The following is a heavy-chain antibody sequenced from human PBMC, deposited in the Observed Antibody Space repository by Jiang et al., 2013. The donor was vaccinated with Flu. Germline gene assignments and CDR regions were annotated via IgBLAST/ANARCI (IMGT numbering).Heavy chain of an antibody. V-gene: IGHV4-59*08. CDR2: LLQWDH. J-gene: IGHJ4*02. CDR1: GGSMSSFY. CDR3: ARHVYGSGSCFES. D-gene: IGHD3-10*01. Sequence: SGPGLVKPSETLSLTCTVSGGSMSSFYWSWIRQPPGKGLEWIAVHLLQWDHQLQPLPQESSHHIIRRFKDQYFRHLSSVTAADTAVYYCARHVYGSGSCFESWGQGTL.